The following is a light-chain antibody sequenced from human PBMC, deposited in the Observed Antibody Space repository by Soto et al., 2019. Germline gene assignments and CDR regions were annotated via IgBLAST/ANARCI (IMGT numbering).Light chain of an antibody. V-gene: IGKV1-5*03. CDR2: KAS. Sequence: DIQMTQSPSTLSASVGDRVTITCRASQSIGTWLAWYQQKPGKAPELLIYKASYLESGVASRFSGSGSGTEFPLTVSSLQPDYFAAYYCQQYNSYSSWTCGQGTKVEIK. J-gene: IGKJ1*01. CDR3: QQYNSYSSWT. CDR1: QSIGTW.